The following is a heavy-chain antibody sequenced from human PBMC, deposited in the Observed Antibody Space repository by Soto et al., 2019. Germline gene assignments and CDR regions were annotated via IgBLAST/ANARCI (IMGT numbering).Heavy chain of an antibody. CDR3: AKEDYYDSSGYYPSRY. J-gene: IGHJ4*02. CDR1: GFTFSSYG. V-gene: IGHV3-30*18. Sequence: QVQLVESGGGVVQPGRSLRLSCAASGFTFSSYGMHWVRQAPGKGLEWVAVISYDGSNKYYADSVKGRFTISRYNYKNTLYQHMNSLRTEYTAVYYGAKEDYYDSSGYYPSRYWGQGTLVTVSS. D-gene: IGHD3-22*01. CDR2: ISYDGSNK.